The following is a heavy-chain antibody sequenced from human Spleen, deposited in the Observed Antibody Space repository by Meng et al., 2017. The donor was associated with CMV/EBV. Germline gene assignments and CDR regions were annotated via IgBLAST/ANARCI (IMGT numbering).Heavy chain of an antibody. CDR2: IYYSGYT. V-gene: IGHV4-59*01. Sequence: GSLRLSCSVSGGSMSSYYWSWIRQPPGKGLEWIGYIYYSGYTNYNPSLKSRVTISVDTSKNQFSLKLSSVTTSDTAVYYCARAVGATPPDYWGQERWSPSPQ. CDR1: GGSMSSYY. D-gene: IGHD1-26*01. J-gene: IGHJ4*01. CDR3: ARAVGATPPDY.